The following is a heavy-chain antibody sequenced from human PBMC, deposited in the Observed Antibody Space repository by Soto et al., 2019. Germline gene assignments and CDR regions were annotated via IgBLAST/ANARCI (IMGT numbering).Heavy chain of an antibody. CDR2: ISGSGGST. D-gene: IGHD3-22*01. CDR1: GFTFSSYA. J-gene: IGHJ4*02. V-gene: IGHV3-23*01. CDR3: AKYYYDSSGYEAGLGY. Sequence: GGSLRLSCAASGFTFSSYAMSWVRQAPGKGLEWVSAISGSGGSTYYADSVKGRFTISRDNSKNTLYLQMNSLRAEDTAVYYCAKYYYDSSGYEAGLGYWGQGTLVTVS.